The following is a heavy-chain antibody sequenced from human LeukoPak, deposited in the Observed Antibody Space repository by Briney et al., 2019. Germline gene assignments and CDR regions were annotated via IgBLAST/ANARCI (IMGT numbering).Heavy chain of an antibody. J-gene: IGHJ4*02. CDR1: GFTFSSYS. V-gene: IGHV3-21*01. CDR2: ISSSSSYI. CDR3: ARDYSGYDYAFDY. Sequence: GGSLRLSCAASGFTFSSYSMNWVRQAPGKGLEWVSSISSSSSYIYYADSVKGRFTISRDNAKNSLYLQMNSLRAEDTAVYYCARDYSGYDYAFDYWCQRTLVTVSS. D-gene: IGHD5-12*01.